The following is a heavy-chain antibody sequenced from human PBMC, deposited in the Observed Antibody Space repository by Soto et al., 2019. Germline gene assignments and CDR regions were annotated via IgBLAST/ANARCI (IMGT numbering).Heavy chain of an antibody. D-gene: IGHD3-22*01. J-gene: IGHJ4*02. CDR3: ARELTAFDT. CDR1: GVTFNSYS. V-gene: IGHV3-30-3*01. CDR2: LTSDGGNE. Sequence: QEYLVESGGGVVRPGTSLRLCCRASGVTFNSYSFHWVRQPPGEGLEWVASLTSDGGNENYAESVRGRFSLSRHNSNNIFYLQINSVRPEDTAVYYCARELTAFDTWGQGTLVAVSS.